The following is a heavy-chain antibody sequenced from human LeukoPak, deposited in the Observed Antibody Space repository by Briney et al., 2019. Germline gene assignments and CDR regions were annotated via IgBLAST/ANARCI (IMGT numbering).Heavy chain of an antibody. CDR1: GFTFSDYY. CDR2: ISSSGSTI. J-gene: IGHJ4*02. D-gene: IGHD6-6*01. V-gene: IGHV3-11*01. Sequence: PGGSLRLSCAASGFTFSDYYMSWIRQAPGKGLEWVSYISSSGSTIYYADSVKGRFSISRDNAKNSLYLQMNSLRAEDTAVYYCARDEKGKAARRYDYWGQGTLVTVSS. CDR3: ARDEKGKAARRYDY.